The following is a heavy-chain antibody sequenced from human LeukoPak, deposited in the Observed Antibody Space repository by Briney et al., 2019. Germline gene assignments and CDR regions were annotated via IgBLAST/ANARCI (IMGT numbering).Heavy chain of an antibody. CDR1: GDSVSSNSAG. D-gene: IGHD5-24*01. CDR3: ARSLKGPRDGYNYGFDY. CDR2: TYYRSKWYN. J-gene: IGHJ4*02. Sequence: SQTLSLTCAISGDSVSSNSAGWNWIRQSPSRGLEWLGRTYYRSKWYNDYAVSVKSRTTINPDTSKNQFSLKLSSVTAADTAVYYCARSLKGPRDGYNYGFDYWGQGTLVTVSS. V-gene: IGHV6-1*01.